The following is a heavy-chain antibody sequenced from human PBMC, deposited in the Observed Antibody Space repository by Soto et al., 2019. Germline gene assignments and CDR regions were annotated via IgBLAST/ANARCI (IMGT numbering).Heavy chain of an antibody. J-gene: IGHJ4*02. CDR1: GYTFTDFD. V-gene: IGHV1-8*02. CDR2: MNTNTGNT. CDR3: ARVVRFFGGHDGY. Sequence: QVRLVQSGADVKKPGASVKVSCKTSGYTFTDFDINWVRQAPGQGLEWMGWMNTNTGNTGYAQKFQCRVTMTRDTSISTAYMELRRLRSEDTAVYYCARVVRFFGGHDGYWGQGTLVTVSS. D-gene: IGHD3-3*01.